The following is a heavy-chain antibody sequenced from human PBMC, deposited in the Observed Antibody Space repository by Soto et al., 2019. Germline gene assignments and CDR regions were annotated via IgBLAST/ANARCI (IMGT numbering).Heavy chain of an antibody. CDR1: GFALGLYA. J-gene: IGHJ4*02. D-gene: IGHD3-3*01. V-gene: IGHV3-30*10. CDR2: ISPDGSNE. CDR3: ARGRRFLEWIVAD. Sequence: PGESLRLSCAASGFALGLYAMYWILHAPGKGLQREADISPDGSNECSTGAVKGRFTISGDTSGNASYLQRNSRRRDDTAVYYRARGRRFLEWIVADWGQGTLGTVCS.